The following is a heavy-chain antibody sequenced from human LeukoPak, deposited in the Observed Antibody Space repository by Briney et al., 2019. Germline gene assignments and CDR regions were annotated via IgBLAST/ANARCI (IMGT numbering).Heavy chain of an antibody. CDR3: ARATGYCSSTSCYPSNWFDP. J-gene: IGHJ5*02. CDR1: GGSFSGYY. Sequence: PSETLSLTCAVYGGSFSGYYWSWIRQPPGKGLEWIGEINHSGSTNYNPSLKSRVTISVDTSKNQFSLKLSSVTAADTAVYYCARATGYCSSTSCYPSNWFDPWGQGTLVTVSS. D-gene: IGHD2-2*01. CDR2: INHSGST. V-gene: IGHV4-34*01.